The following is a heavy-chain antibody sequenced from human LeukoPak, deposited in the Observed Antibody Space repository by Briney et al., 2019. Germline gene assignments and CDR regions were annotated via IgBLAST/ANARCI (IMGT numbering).Heavy chain of an antibody. J-gene: IGHJ4*02. V-gene: IGHV3-49*03. CDR2: SRSKAYGGTT. CDR3: GSGSGWYSPDY. D-gene: IGHD6-19*01. Sequence: GRSLRLSCTASGFTFGDYAKNWFRQAPGKGLEWVGFSRSKAYGGTTEYAASVKGRFTISRDDSKNIAYLQMNSLKTEDTAVYYCGSGSGWYSPDYWGQGTLVTVSS. CDR1: GFTFGDYA.